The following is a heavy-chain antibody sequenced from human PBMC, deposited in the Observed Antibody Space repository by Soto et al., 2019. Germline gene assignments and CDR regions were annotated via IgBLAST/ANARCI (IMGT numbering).Heavy chain of an antibody. V-gene: IGHV3-15*07. D-gene: IGHD3-3*01. CDR1: GFTFSNAW. CDR2: IKSKADDETT. CDR3: SPRITIFGGGPSSG. Sequence: EVQLVESGGGLVKPGGSLRLSCAASGFTFSNAWMNWVRHAPGKGMEWVGRIKSKADDETTDYAAPVKGSFTISRDDSRNILYLQMTSLKIEDTGVYSCSPRITIFGGGPSSGGGKGTLVTVSS. J-gene: IGHJ4*02.